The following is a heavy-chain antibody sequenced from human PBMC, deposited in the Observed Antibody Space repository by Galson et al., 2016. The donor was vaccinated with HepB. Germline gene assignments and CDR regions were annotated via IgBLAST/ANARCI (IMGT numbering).Heavy chain of an antibody. CDR1: GFTVSSDH. V-gene: IGHV3-66*01. CDR2: LHSGGST. CDR3: ARDPGISNGPDV. J-gene: IGHJ6*02. Sequence: SLRLSCAASGFTVSSDHMSWVRQAPGKGLEWVSVLHSGGSTYYADSVKGKFTISRDNSKNTLYLQINSLRVEDTAVYYGARDPGISNGPDVWGQGTTVTVSS. D-gene: IGHD1-14*01.